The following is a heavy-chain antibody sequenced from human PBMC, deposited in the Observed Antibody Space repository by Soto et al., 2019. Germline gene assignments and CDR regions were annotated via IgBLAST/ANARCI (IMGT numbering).Heavy chain of an antibody. J-gene: IGHJ6*02. CDR1: GLIFSDYH. V-gene: IGHV3-72*01. Sequence: EVQLVESGGGLVQPGGSLRLSCAASGLIFSDYHMDWVRQAPGKGLEWVGRIRRKANSYTTEYAASVKGRFTISRDDSKNSLYLQMNSLKSEDTAVYYCAMLGGWSGGSSGRDGWGQGTTVTVSS. CDR3: AMLGGWSGGSSGRDG. CDR2: IRRKANSYTT. D-gene: IGHD6-19*01.